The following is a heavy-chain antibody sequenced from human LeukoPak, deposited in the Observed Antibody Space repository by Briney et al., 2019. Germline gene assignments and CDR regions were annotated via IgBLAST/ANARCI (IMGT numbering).Heavy chain of an antibody. V-gene: IGHV3-23*01. CDR2: LSGSGDYT. D-gene: IGHD3-9*01. CDR1: GFTFSSYA. CDR3: AKTTGYYSSSPLDY. Sequence: TGGSVRLSCAASGFTFSSYAMNWLGQAPGKGLEWVSSLSGSGDYTYYADSVKGRFTISRDNSKNTLYLQMNSLRAEDTAVYYCAKTTGYYSSSPLDYWGQGTLVTVSS. J-gene: IGHJ4*02.